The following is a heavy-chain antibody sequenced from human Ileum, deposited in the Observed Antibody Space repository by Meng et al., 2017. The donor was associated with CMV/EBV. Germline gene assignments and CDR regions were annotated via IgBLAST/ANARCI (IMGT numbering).Heavy chain of an antibody. D-gene: IGHD6-19*01. V-gene: IGHV3-23*03. Sequence: GESLKISCTVSGFTFDDYSMNWVRQVPGKGLEWLSGINWNGGSGTYYADSVKGRFTISRDNSKNTLYLEMNGLRAEDTAVYYCVKDGSGWYPNWFDPWGQGTLVTVSS. CDR2: INWNGGSGT. J-gene: IGHJ5*02. CDR1: GFTFDDYS. CDR3: VKDGSGWYPNWFDP.